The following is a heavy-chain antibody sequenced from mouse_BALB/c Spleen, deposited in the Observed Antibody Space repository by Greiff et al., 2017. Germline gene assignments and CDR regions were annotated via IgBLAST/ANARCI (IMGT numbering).Heavy chain of an antibody. CDR2: IWAGGST. D-gene: IGHD1-1*01. V-gene: IGHV2-9*02. Sequence: QVQLQQSGPGLVAPSQSLSITCTVSGFSLTSYGVHWVRQPPGKGLEWLGVIWAGGSTNYNSALMSRLSISKDNSKSQVFLKMNSLQTDDTAMYYCARAHYYGSSYDVAWFAYWGQGTLVTVSA. CDR3: ARAHYYGSSYDVAWFAY. CDR1: GFSLTSYG. J-gene: IGHJ3*01.